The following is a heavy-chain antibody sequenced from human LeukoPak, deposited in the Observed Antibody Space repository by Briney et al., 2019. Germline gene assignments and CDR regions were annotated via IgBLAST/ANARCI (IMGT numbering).Heavy chain of an antibody. CDR2: IYSGDYT. J-gene: IGHJ4*02. Sequence: TGGSLRLSCAASGFTVSSNYMSWVRQAPGKGLEWVSVIYSGDYTYYADSVKGRFTISRDNSKNTLYLQMHSLRAEDTAVYYCARVPIYDSSGYYFGWIDYWGQGTLVTVSS. V-gene: IGHV3-53*01. D-gene: IGHD3-22*01. CDR3: ARVPIYDSSGYYFGWIDY. CDR1: GFTVSSNY.